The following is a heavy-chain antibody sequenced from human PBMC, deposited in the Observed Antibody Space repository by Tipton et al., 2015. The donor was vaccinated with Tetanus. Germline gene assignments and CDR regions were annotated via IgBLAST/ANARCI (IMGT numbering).Heavy chain of an antibody. J-gene: IGHJ2*01. CDR2: IYYSGST. CDR1: GGSISSYY. V-gene: IGHV4-59*12. CDR3: ASHGETEWYFDL. Sequence: TLSLTCTVSGGSISSYYWSWIRQPPGKGLEWIGYIYYSGSTNYNPSLKSRVTISVDTSKNQFSLKLSSVTAADTAVYYCASHGETEWYFDLWGRGTLVTVSS. D-gene: IGHD4-17*01.